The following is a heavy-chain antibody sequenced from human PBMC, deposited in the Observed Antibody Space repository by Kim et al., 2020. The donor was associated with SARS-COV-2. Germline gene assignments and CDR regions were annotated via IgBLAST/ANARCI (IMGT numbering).Heavy chain of an antibody. J-gene: IGHJ6*02. D-gene: IGHD3-10*01. CDR2: INGDGSST. Sequence: GWSLRLSCEASGFTFRSYYMHWVRQVPGKGLVWVSHINGDGSSTGYADSVRGRFTISRDNARNKLYLQMNSLRAEDTAVYYCARGEFPGAMDVWGQGTTVIV. CDR1: GFTFRSYY. V-gene: IGHV3-74*01. CDR3: ARGEFPGAMDV.